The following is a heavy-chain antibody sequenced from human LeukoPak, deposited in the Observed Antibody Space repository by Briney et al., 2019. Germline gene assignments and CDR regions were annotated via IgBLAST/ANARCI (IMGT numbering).Heavy chain of an antibody. CDR1: GYSISSGYY. V-gene: IGHV4-38-2*02. Sequence: SETLSLTCTVSGYSISSGYYWGWIRQPPGKGLEWIGSIYHSGSTYYNPSLKSRVTISVDTSKNQFSLKLSSVTAADTAVYYCARVPRFGYFDYWGQGTLVTVSS. J-gene: IGHJ4*02. CDR2: IYHSGST. CDR3: ARVPRFGYFDY. D-gene: IGHD3-10*01.